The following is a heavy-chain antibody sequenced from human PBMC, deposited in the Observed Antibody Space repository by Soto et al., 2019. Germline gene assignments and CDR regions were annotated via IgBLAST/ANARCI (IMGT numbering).Heavy chain of an antibody. D-gene: IGHD1-26*01. Sequence: GESLKISCKASGYIFTTYWIGWVRQMPGKGLEWMGIIFPGDSDTRYSPSFQGQVTISADKSISTAYLHWSSLKASDTAIYYCARRLIVGAGFDPVDVWGQGTTVTVSS. CDR1: GYIFTTYW. V-gene: IGHV5-51*01. J-gene: IGHJ6*02. CDR2: IFPGDSDT. CDR3: ARRLIVGAGFDPVDV.